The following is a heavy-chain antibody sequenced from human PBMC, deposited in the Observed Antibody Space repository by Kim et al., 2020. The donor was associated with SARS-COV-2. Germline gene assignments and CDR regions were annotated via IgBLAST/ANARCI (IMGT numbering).Heavy chain of an antibody. CDR3: ARDPAVAEASPEVYFQH. D-gene: IGHD6-19*01. J-gene: IGHJ1*01. CDR1: GFTFSSYS. V-gene: IGHV3-21*01. CDR2: ISSSSSYI. Sequence: GGSLRLSCAASGFTFSSYSMNWVRQAPGKGLEWVSSISSSSSYIYYADSVKGRFTISRDNAKNSLYLQMNSLRAEDTAVYYCARDPAVAEASPEVYFQHWGQGTLVTVSS.